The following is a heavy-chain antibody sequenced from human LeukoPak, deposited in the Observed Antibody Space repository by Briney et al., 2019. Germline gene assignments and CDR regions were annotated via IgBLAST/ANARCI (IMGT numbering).Heavy chain of an antibody. V-gene: IGHV3-66*01. Sequence: PGGSLRLSCAASGFTVSSNYMSWVRQAPGKGLEWVSVIYSGGSTYYADSVKGRFTISRDNSKNTLYLQMNSLRAEDTAVYYCARNYGSGSYPHYFDYWGQGTLVTVSS. CDR1: GFTVSSNY. D-gene: IGHD3-10*01. CDR2: IYSGGST. CDR3: ARNYGSGSYPHYFDY. J-gene: IGHJ4*02.